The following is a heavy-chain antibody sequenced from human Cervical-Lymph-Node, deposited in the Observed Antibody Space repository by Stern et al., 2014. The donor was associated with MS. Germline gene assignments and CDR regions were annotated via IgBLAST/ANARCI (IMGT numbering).Heavy chain of an antibody. V-gene: IGHV3-66*04. J-gene: IGHJ5*02. CDR2: IYPGGNT. CDR1: GFTVSSNY. CDR3: ARQGSIAGLFDP. D-gene: IGHD6-6*01. Sequence: VQLVQSGGGLVQPGGSLRLSCAASGFTVSSNYMSWVRQAPGKGPEWVSVIYPGGNTYYADSVKGRFAISRDNSKNMLHLQMNSLRAEDTAVYYCARQGSIAGLFDPWGQGTLVTVSS.